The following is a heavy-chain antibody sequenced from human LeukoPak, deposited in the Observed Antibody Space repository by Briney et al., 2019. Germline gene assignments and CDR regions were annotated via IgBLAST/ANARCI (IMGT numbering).Heavy chain of an antibody. V-gene: IGHV1-8*01. D-gene: IGHD2-21*02. CDR2: MNPNSGNT. CDR3: ARSPFGYCGGDCYSEGAFDI. CDR1: GYTFTSYD. Sequence: GASVKVSCKASGYTFTSYDINWVRQATGQGLEWMGWMNPNSGNTGYAQKFQGRVTKTRNTSISTAYMELSSLRSEDTAVYYCARSPFGYCGGDCYSEGAFDIWGQGTMVTVSS. J-gene: IGHJ3*02.